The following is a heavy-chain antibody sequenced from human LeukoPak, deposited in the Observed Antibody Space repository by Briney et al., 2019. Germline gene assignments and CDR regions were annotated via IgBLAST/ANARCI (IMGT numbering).Heavy chain of an antibody. CDR1: GYTFTNYA. CDR2: IIPIFGTA. Sequence: ASVKVSCKASGYTFTNYAINWVRQAHGQGLEWMGGIIPIFGTANYAQKFQGRVTITADESTSTTYMELSSLRSEDTAIYYCASADYYYYMDVWGKGTTVTISS. CDR3: ASADYYYYMDV. J-gene: IGHJ6*03. V-gene: IGHV1-69*13.